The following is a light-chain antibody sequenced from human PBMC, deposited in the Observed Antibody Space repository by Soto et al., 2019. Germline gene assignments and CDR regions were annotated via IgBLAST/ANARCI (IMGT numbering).Light chain of an antibody. J-gene: IGKJ2*01. Sequence: IQLTQSPSSLSASVGDRVTITCRASQGISSYLAWYQQKPGKAPKLLIYAASTLQSGVPSRFSGSGSGTDFTPTISSLQPADFATYYYRQLNSYHRYTFGQGTKLEIK. CDR3: RQLNSYHRYT. CDR1: QGISSY. V-gene: IGKV1-9*01. CDR2: AAS.